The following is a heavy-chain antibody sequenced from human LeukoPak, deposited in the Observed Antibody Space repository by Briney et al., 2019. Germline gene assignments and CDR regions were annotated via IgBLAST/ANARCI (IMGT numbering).Heavy chain of an antibody. CDR2: IYYSGST. J-gene: IGHJ4*02. Sequence: PSETLSLTCTVSGGSISSYYWSWIRQPPGKRLEWIGYIYYSGSTNYNPSLKSRVTISVDTSKNQFSLKLSSVTAADTAVYYCARDPSYYYDSSGYTFDYWGQGTLVTVSS. V-gene: IGHV4-59*01. CDR1: GGSISSYY. D-gene: IGHD3-22*01. CDR3: ARDPSYYYDSSGYTFDY.